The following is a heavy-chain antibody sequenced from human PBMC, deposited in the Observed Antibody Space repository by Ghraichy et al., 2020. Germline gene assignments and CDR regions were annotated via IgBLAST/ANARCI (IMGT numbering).Heavy chain of an antibody. V-gene: IGHV3-30*18. J-gene: IGHJ4*02. Sequence: GGSLRLSCAASGFTLSNYGMHWVRQAPGKGLEWVAIISYDSSNKYYADSVKGRFTISRDNSKNTVYLHMDSLRAEDTAVYYCAKTGLGGYWGQGTLVTVSS. CDR1: GFTLSNYG. CDR2: ISYDSSNK. D-gene: IGHD3-16*01. CDR3: AKTGLGGY.